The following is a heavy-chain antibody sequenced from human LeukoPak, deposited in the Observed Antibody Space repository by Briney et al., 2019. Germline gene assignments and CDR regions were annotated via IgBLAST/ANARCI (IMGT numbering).Heavy chain of an antibody. J-gene: IGHJ5*02. CDR2: IYHSGST. V-gene: IGHV4-39*07. D-gene: IGHD1-20*01. CDR3: ARDPYNWNDVGFDP. Sequence: SETLSLTCTVSGGSISSSSYYWGWIRQPPGKGLEWIGSIYHSGSTYYNPSLKSRVTISVDTSKNQFSLKLSSVTAADTAVYYCARDPYNWNDVGFDPWGQGTLVTVSS. CDR1: GGSISSSSYY.